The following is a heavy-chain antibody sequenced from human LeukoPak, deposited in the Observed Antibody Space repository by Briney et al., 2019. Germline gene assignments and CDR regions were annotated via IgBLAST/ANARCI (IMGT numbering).Heavy chain of an antibody. CDR2: IGTAGDT. CDR3: ARGYYYDSSGSYDAFGI. V-gene: IGHV3-13*01. J-gene: IGHJ3*02. D-gene: IGHD3-22*01. Sequence: GGSLRLSCAASGFTFSSYDMHWVRQATGKGLEWVSAIGTAGDTYYPGSVKGRFTIPRENAKNSLYLQMNSLRAGDTAVYYCARGYYYDSSGSYDAFGIWGQGTMVTVSS. CDR1: GFTFSSYD.